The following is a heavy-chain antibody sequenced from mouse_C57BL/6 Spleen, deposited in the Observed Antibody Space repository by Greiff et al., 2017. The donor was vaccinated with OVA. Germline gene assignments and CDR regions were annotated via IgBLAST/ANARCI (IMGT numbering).Heavy chain of an antibody. Sequence: VQLQQPGAELVRPGSSVKLSCKASGYTFTSYWMHWVKQRPIQGLEWIGNIDPSDSETNYNQKFKDKATLTVDKSSSTAYMQLSSLTSEDSAVYYCARSGGSSYAFDYWGQGTTLTVSS. D-gene: IGHD1-1*01. CDR3: ARSGGSSYAFDY. CDR1: GYTFTSYW. V-gene: IGHV1-52*01. CDR2: IDPSDSET. J-gene: IGHJ2*01.